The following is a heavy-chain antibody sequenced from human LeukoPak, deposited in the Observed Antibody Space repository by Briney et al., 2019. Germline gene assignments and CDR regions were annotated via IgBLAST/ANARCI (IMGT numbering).Heavy chain of an antibody. CDR1: GYSISSGYY. V-gene: IGHV4-38-2*02. J-gene: IGHJ4*02. CDR2: IYHSGST. CDR3: AREGGGSGSYDY. D-gene: IGHD3-10*01. Sequence: SETLSLTCTVSGYSISSGYYWGWIRQPPGKGLEWIGSIYHSGSTYYNPSLKSRVIISVDTSKNQFSLKLSSVTAADTAVYYCAREGGGSGSYDYWGQGTLVTVSS.